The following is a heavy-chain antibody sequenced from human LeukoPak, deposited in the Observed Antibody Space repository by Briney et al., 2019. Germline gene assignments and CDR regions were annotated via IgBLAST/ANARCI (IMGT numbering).Heavy chain of an antibody. CDR1: GGSISSYY. CDR3: AKIRERTGTTFDS. Sequence: SETLSLTCTVSGGSISSYYWSWIPQPPGKGLEWFGYIYNSESTNYNPSLKSRLTISGDTSGNQVSLKLRSVTAADTAVYYCAKIRERTGTTFDSWGQGTLVTVSS. CDR2: IYNSEST. D-gene: IGHD1-1*01. J-gene: IGHJ4*02. V-gene: IGHV4-59*08.